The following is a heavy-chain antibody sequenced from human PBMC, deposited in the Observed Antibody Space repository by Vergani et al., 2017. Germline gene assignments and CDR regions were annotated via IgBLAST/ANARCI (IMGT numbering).Heavy chain of an antibody. Sequence: QVQLQESGPGLVKPSQTLSITCSVSGDSISSGVYYWNWIRQHPGEGLEWIGYIYSTGSTHNNPSLRRRINMSVDTSKNQFSLKLNSVTAADTAMYYCARMGGYDEGDAFRIGYFDSWGPGILVTVSS. D-gene: IGHD3-22*01. CDR2: IYSTGST. CDR3: ARMGGYDEGDAFRIGYFDS. J-gene: IGHJ4*02. CDR1: GDSISSGVYY. V-gene: IGHV4-31*03.